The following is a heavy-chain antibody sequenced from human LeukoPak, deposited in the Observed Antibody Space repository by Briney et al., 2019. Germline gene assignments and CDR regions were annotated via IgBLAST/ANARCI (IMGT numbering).Heavy chain of an antibody. J-gene: IGHJ5*02. Sequence: GASVKVSCKASGYTFTSYGISWVRQAPGQGLEWMGWISAYNGNTNYAQKLQGRVTMTTDPSTSTAYMELRSLRSDDTAVYYCARDLSIAARGWFDPWGQGTLVTVSS. V-gene: IGHV1-18*01. CDR1: GYTFTSYG. CDR2: ISAYNGNT. D-gene: IGHD6-6*01. CDR3: ARDLSIAARGWFDP.